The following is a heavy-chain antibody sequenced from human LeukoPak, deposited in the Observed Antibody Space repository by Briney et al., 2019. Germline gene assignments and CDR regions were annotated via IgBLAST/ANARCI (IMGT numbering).Heavy chain of an antibody. CDR2: MNPNSGNT. CDR3: ARGSLWFGELCDY. Sequence: ASVKVSCKASGYTFTGYYMHWVRQAPGQGLEWMGWMNPNSGNTGYAQKFQGRVTMTRNTSISTAYMELSSLRSEDTAVYYCARGSLWFGELCDYWGQGTLVTVSS. J-gene: IGHJ4*02. CDR1: GYTFTGYY. V-gene: IGHV1-8*02. D-gene: IGHD3-10*01.